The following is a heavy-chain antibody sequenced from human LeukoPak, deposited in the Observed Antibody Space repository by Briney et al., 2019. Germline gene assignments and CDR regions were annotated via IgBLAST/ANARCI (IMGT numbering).Heavy chain of an antibody. Sequence: SETLSLTCTVSGGSISSSSYYWGWIRHPPGKGLEWIGEINHSGSTNYNPSLKSRVTISVDTSKNQFSLKLSSVTAADTAVYYCARSPLGFYGMDVWGQGTTVTVSS. D-gene: IGHD7-27*01. V-gene: IGHV4-39*07. CDR1: GGSISSSSYY. CDR2: INHSGST. CDR3: ARSPLGFYGMDV. J-gene: IGHJ6*02.